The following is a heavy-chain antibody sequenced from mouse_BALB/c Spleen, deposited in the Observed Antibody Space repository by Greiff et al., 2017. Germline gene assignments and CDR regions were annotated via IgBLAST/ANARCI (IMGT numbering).Heavy chain of an antibody. V-gene: IGHV5-9-4*01. CDR3: ARGGYDYDMDY. CDR2: ISSGGSYT. D-gene: IGHD2-4*01. CDR1: GFTFSSYA. Sequence: EVKLVESGGGLVKPGGSLKLSCAASGFTFSSYAMSWVRQSPEKRLEWVAEISSGGSYTYYPDTVTGRFTISRDNAKTTLYLEMSSLRSEDTAMYYCARGGYDYDMDYWGQGTSVTVSS. J-gene: IGHJ4*01.